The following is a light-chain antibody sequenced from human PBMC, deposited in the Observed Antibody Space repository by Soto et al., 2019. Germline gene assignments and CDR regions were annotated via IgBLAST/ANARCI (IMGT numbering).Light chain of an antibody. CDR1: SSNIGSNY. Sequence: QSVLTQPPSVSAAPEQRVTISSSGSSSNIGSNYVSWYQQLPGSAPKLLIYDNIQRPSGIPDRFSGSRSGTSATLGITGLQTGDEADYYCGTWDSSLSAVVFGGGTKVTVL. CDR2: DNI. V-gene: IGLV1-51*01. CDR3: GTWDSSLSAVV. J-gene: IGLJ2*01.